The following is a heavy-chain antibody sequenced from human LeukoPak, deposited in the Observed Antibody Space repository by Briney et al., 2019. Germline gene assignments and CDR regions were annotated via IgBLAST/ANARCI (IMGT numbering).Heavy chain of an antibody. V-gene: IGHV3-23*01. CDR3: ARDAGGYCSGGSCNTAGMDV. J-gene: IGHJ6*02. Sequence: GGSLRLSCAASGFTLSSYAMSWVRQAPGKGLEWVSAISGSAGSTYYADSVKGRFTISRDNSKNTLYLQMNSLRAEDTAVYYCARDAGGYCSGGSCNTAGMDVWGQGTTVTVSS. CDR1: GFTLSSYA. D-gene: IGHD2-15*01. CDR2: ISGSAGST.